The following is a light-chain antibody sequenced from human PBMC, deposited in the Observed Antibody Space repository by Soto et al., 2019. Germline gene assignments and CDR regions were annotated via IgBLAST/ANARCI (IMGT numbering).Light chain of an antibody. CDR3: KQSYSNPQT. CDR1: QSISSY. Sequence: DIPMTQSPSSLSASVGDRVTITCRASQSISSYLNWYQQKPGKAPKLLIYAASSLQSGVPSRFSGSGSGTDFTLTSSSLQPEDFATYYCKQSYSNPQTFGQWTKLEIK. J-gene: IGKJ2*01. V-gene: IGKV1-39*01. CDR2: AAS.